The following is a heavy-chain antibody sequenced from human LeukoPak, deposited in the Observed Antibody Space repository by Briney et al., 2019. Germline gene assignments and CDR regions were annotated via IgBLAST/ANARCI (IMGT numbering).Heavy chain of an antibody. CDR2: IRGSGGGT. J-gene: IGHJ3*01. CDR1: GFTFSNYA. Sequence: GGSLRLSCAASGFTFSNYAMTWVRLAPGKGLEWVSSIRGSGGGTSYADSVKGRFTMYRDNSRDTLYLQMNNLRAEDTAVYYCGRDPNGDYIGAFDFWGQGTLVSVSS. CDR3: GRDPNGDYIGAFDF. V-gene: IGHV3-23*01. D-gene: IGHD4-17*01.